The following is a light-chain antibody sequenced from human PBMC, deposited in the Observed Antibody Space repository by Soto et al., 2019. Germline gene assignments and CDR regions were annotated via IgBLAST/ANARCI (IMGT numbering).Light chain of an antibody. CDR3: QQYDNLPPYT. Sequence: DIQMTQSPSSLSASLGDRVTITCQASRGISVYLNWYQQKQGKPPKLIVYDASNLQTGVPSRFSESGSGTQFSFTISSLQPEDIATYYYQQYDNLPPYTFGQGPTLEIK. CDR2: DAS. V-gene: IGKV1-33*01. J-gene: IGKJ2*01. CDR1: RGISVY.